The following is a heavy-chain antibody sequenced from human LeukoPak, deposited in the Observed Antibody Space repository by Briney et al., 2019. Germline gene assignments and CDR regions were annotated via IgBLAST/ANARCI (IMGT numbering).Heavy chain of an antibody. Sequence: GESLKISCKGSGYSFTSYWIGWVRQMPGKGLEWMGIIYPGDSDTRYSPSFQGQVTISADKSISTAYLQWSSLKASDTAMCYCARVEYYDYVWGSYRYPVSFDYWGQGTLVTVSS. D-gene: IGHD3-16*02. CDR3: ARVEYYDYVWGSYRYPVSFDY. CDR1: GYSFTSYW. J-gene: IGHJ4*02. CDR2: IYPGDSDT. V-gene: IGHV5-51*01.